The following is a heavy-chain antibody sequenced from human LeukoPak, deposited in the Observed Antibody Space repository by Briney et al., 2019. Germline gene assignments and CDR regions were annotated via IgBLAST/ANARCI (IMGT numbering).Heavy chain of an antibody. CDR2: INHSGST. Sequence: SSETLSLTCAVYGGSFSGYYWSWIRQPPGKGLEWIGEINHSGSTNYNPSLKSRVTISVDTSKNQFSLKLSSVTAADTAVYYCASGYSYGYAPYWGQGTLVTVSS. CDR3: ASGYSYGYAPY. CDR1: GGSFSGYY. D-gene: IGHD5-18*01. V-gene: IGHV4-34*01. J-gene: IGHJ4*02.